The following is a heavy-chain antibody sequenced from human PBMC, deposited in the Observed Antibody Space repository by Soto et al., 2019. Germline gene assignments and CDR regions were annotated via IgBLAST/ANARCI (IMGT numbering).Heavy chain of an antibody. J-gene: IGHJ6*02. CDR1: GFTFSSYA. CDR3: ARDRSKTAARCYGMDV. D-gene: IGHD6-13*01. CDR2: ISYDGSNK. Sequence: PGGSLRLSCAASGFTFSSYAMHWVRQAPGKGLEWVAVISYDGSNKYYADSVKGRFTISRDNSKNTLYLQMNSLRAEDTAVYYCARDRSKTAARCYGMDVWGQGTTVTVSS. V-gene: IGHV3-30-3*01.